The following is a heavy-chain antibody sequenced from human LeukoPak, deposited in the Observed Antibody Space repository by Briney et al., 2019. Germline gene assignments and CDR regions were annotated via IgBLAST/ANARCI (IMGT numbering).Heavy chain of an antibody. CDR3: AKDGTTSTYYYFDY. V-gene: IGHV3-21*01. J-gene: IGHJ4*02. D-gene: IGHD2/OR15-2a*01. Sequence: PGGSLRLSCAASGFTFSSYSMNWVRQAPGKGVEWVSSISSSSSYIYYADSVKGRFTISRDNSKNTLYLQMNSLRAEDTAVYYCAKDGTTSTYYYFDYWGQGTLVTVSS. CDR2: ISSSSSYI. CDR1: GFTFSSYS.